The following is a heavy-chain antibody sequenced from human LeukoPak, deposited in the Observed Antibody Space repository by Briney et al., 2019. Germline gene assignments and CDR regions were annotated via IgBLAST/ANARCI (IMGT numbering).Heavy chain of an antibody. V-gene: IGHV3-74*01. CDR3: ARGGYGHNMDV. J-gene: IGHJ6*03. CDR2: IKNAGDDP. CDR1: GFTFSNYY. D-gene: IGHD3-10*01. Sequence: GGSLRLSCVGSGFTFSNYYMYWVRQAPGKGTVWVSRIKNAGDDPIYADSVKGRFTISRDNAKNTVYLQMNSLRAEDTAVYYCARGGYGHNMDVWGEGTTVTVSS.